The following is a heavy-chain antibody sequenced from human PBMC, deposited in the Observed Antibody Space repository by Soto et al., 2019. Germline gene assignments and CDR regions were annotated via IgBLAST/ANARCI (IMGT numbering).Heavy chain of an antibody. CDR2: IYYSGST. J-gene: IGHJ6*02. V-gene: IGHV4-59*01. D-gene: IGHD1-20*01. Sequence: PSETLSLTCTVSGGSISSYYWSWIRQPPGKGLEWIGYIYYSGSTNYNPSLKSRVTISVDTSKNQFSLKLSSVTAADTAVYYCARAKITPGYYYSGMDVWGQGTTVTVSS. CDR1: GGSISSYY. CDR3: ARAKITPGYYYSGMDV.